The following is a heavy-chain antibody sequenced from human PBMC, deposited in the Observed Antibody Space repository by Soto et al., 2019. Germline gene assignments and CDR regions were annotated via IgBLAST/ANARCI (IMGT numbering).Heavy chain of an antibody. J-gene: IGHJ5*02. CDR1: GYTFTSYG. V-gene: IGHV1-18*01. D-gene: IGHD6-13*01. CDR3: AREFVAAAGTGGFDP. Sequence: ASVKLSCKASGYTFTSYGISWVRQAPGQGLEWMGWISAYNGNTNYAQKLQGRVTMTTDTSTSTAYMELRSLRSDDTAVYYCAREFVAAAGTGGFDPWGQGTLVTVSS. CDR2: ISAYNGNT.